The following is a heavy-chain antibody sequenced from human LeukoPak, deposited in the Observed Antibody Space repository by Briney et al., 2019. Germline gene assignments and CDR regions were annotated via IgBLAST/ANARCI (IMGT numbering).Heavy chain of an antibody. Sequence: GGSLRLSCAASGFSFSAYRMTWVRQAPGTGLEWVANINPAGSGTYYVDPVKGRFSISRDNAKNLVYLQMNSLRAEDTAVYHCARFGYVAAVDVWGQGTPVTVSS. CDR1: GFSFSAYR. V-gene: IGHV3-7*01. CDR2: INPAGSGT. CDR3: ARFGYVAAVDV. D-gene: IGHD2-15*01. J-gene: IGHJ4*02.